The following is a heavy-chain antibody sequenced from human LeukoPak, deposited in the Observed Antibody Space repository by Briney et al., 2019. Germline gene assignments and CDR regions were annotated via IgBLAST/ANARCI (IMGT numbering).Heavy chain of an antibody. Sequence: ASVKVSCKASGGTFSSYAISWVRQARGQGLEWMGGIIPIFGTANYAQKFQGRVTITANESTNTAYMELSSLISEDTAVYYCARTSILSWNYYGSGSYLEGGDYWGQGTLVTVSS. CDR1: GGTFSSYA. V-gene: IGHV1-69*13. D-gene: IGHD3-10*01. CDR3: ARTSILSWNYYGSGSYLEGGDY. CDR2: IIPIFGTA. J-gene: IGHJ4*02.